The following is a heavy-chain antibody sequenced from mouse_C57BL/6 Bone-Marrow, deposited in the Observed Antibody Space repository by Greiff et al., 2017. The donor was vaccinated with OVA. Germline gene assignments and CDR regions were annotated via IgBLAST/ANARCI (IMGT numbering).Heavy chain of an antibody. CDR1: GYTFTSYG. J-gene: IGHJ3*01. V-gene: IGHV1-81*01. CDR3: ARRGTFYYGNYGWFAY. CDR2: IYPRSGNT. D-gene: IGHD2-1*01. Sequence: VQLQQSGAELARPGASVKLSCKASGYTFTSYGISWVKQRTGQGLEWIGKIYPRSGNTYYNEKFKGKATLTADKSSSTAYMELRSLTSEDSAVYFRARRGTFYYGNYGWFAYLGQGTLVTVSA.